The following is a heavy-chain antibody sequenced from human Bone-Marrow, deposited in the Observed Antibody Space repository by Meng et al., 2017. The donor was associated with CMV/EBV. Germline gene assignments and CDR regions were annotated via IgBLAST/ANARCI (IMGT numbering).Heavy chain of an antibody. D-gene: IGHD4-11*01. CDR1: GYTFTGYY. CDR3: ARVTIFTMTTVTIEAGYGMDV. V-gene: IGHV1-2*02. CDR2: INPHSGGT. J-gene: IGHJ6*02. Sequence: ASVKVSCKAAGYTFTGYYIHWVRQAPGQGLEWMGWINPHSGGTKYAQSFQGRVTMTRDTSTSTAYMELSRLRSDDTAVYYCARVTIFTMTTVTIEAGYGMDVWGQGTTVTVSS.